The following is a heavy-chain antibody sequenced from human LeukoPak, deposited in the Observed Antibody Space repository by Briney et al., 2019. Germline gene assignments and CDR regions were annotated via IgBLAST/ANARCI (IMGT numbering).Heavy chain of an antibody. CDR1: GGSISSYY. D-gene: IGHD3-16*02. J-gene: IGHJ3*02. V-gene: IGHV4-59*08. CDR2: IDYSGST. CDR3: ARLRRYTSRPDAIDI. Sequence: PSETLSLTCTVSGGSISSYYWSWIRQPPGKGLEWIGYIDYSGSTKYNPSLTSRVTISVDTSKNQFSLNLSSVTAADTAVYYCARLRRYTSRPDAIDIWGQGTVVTVSS.